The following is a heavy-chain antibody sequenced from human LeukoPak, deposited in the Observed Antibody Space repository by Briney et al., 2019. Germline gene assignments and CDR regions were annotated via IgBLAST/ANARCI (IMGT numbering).Heavy chain of an antibody. Sequence: PSETLSLTCIVSGGSINNRDYYWGWIRQSPGKGLEWIGSMDYSGSTYYNPSLRGRITISKDTSKNQFSLKLSSVTAADTAVYYCARCMWLGWDSSSWYFFDYWGQGTLVTVSS. CDR1: GGSINNRDYY. CDR2: MDYSGST. CDR3: ARCMWLGWDSSSWYFFDY. D-gene: IGHD6-13*01. J-gene: IGHJ4*02. V-gene: IGHV4-39*07.